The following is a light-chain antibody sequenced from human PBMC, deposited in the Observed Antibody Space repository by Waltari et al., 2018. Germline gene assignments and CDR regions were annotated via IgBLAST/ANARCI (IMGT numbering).Light chain of an antibody. CDR2: GDN. J-gene: IGLJ2*01. CDR1: SSNIGSNP. V-gene: IGLV1-44*01. CDR3: AVWDNSLNGVV. Sequence: QSVLTQPPSASGTPGQRVTISCSGSSSNIGSNPVNWYQQLPGTAPSLLIYGDNRRPSGVPYRFSGSKSGTSASLAISGLQSEDEVDFYCAVWDNSLNGVVFGGGTKLTVL.